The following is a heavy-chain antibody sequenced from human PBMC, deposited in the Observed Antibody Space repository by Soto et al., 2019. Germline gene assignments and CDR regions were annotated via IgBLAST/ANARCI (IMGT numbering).Heavy chain of an antibody. Sequence: PSETLSLTCTVSGGSISSYYWSWIRQPPGKGLEWIGYIYYSGSTNYNPSLKSRVTISVDTSKNQFSLKLSSVTAADTAVYYCARDFDGYEEDVWGQGTTVTVSS. CDR3: ARDFDGYEEDV. J-gene: IGHJ6*02. V-gene: IGHV4-59*01. CDR1: GGSISSYY. CDR2: IYYSGST. D-gene: IGHD5-12*01.